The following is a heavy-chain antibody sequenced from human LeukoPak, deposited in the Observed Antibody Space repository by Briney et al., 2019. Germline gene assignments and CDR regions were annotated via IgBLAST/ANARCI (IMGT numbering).Heavy chain of an antibody. J-gene: IGHJ4*02. CDR3: ARGRARLVSDY. CDR2: IRQDGSEK. Sequence: GGSLRLSCAASRITHSTYWMSWVREAPGKGLEGVDNIRQDGSEKYYVDSVKGRFTISRDNAKNSVFLQMNSLRAEDTAVYYCARGRARLVSDYWGQGTLVTVSS. D-gene: IGHD6-19*01. CDR1: RITHSTYW. V-gene: IGHV3-7*01.